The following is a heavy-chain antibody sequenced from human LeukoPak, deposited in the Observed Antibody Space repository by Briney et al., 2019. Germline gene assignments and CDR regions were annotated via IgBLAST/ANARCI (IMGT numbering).Heavy chain of an antibody. J-gene: IGHJ4*02. D-gene: IGHD6-13*01. CDR1: GGSINGYF. CDR2: VYFSGST. Sequence: SETLSLTGTVSGGSINGYFWSWIRQPPGKGLEWLGHVYFSGSTKYNPSLESRVAILIDTSKKQSSLKLSSVTAADTAVYYCARGQTAAGEIWYFDYWGQGSLLTVAS. CDR3: ARGQTAAGEIWYFDY. V-gene: IGHV4-59*01.